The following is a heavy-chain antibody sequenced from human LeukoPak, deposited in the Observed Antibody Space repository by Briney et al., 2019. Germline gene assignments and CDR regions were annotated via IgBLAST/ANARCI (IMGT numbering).Heavy chain of an antibody. D-gene: IGHD1-26*01. J-gene: IGHJ6*03. Sequence: GGSLRLSCAASGFTFSDYYMSWIRQAPGKGLEWVSYISSSGSTIYYADSVKGRFTISRDNAKNSLYLQMNSLRAEDTAVYYCARDRRNSGSYYFYYCYYYMDVWGKGTTVTVSS. CDR3: ARDRRNSGSYYFYYCYYYMDV. CDR1: GFTFSDYY. CDR2: ISSSGSTI. V-gene: IGHV3-11*04.